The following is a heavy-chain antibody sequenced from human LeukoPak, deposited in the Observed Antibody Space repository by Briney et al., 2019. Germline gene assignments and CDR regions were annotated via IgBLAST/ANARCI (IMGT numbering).Heavy chain of an antibody. D-gene: IGHD4-23*01. CDR1: GNSISSGDNY. CDR3: ARVGIDYSGNIIKYYFDY. J-gene: IGHJ4*02. CDR2: IYTSGST. Sequence: SETLSLTCTVSGNSISSGDNYWSWIRQPAGKGLEWIGRIYTSGSTNYNPSLKSRVIISVDTSKNQFSLKLSPVTAADTAVYYCARVGIDYSGNIIKYYFDYWGQGTLVTVSS. V-gene: IGHV4-61*02.